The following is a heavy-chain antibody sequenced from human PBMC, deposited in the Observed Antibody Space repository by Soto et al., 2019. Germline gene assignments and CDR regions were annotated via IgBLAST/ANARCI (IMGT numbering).Heavy chain of an antibody. V-gene: IGHV3-23*01. CDR2: ISGSGGTT. CDR3: AKGRSALPIFDY. J-gene: IGHJ4*02. Sequence: EVQLLESGGGWIQPGGSLRLSCAASGFSFSNYAMNWVRQAPGKGLEWVSFISGSGGTTDYADSVRGRFRLSTDNSKNTVDLEMNSLRTEDTAVYFCAKGRSALPIFDYWGQGVMVTVSS. CDR1: GFSFSNYA.